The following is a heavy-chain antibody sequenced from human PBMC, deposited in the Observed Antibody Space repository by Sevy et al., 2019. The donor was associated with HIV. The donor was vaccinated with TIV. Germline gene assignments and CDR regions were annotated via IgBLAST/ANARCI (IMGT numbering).Heavy chain of an antibody. CDR3: VRHGGGGCSGTRCLGYYYYGMDV. Sequence: GESLKISCKGSGYSFSNYWISWVRQMPGKGLEWMGRIDPSDSYTTYSPSFQGHVTISSDKSMSTAYRQWRVLKASDTAMYYCVRHGGGGCSGTRCLGYYYYGMDVWGQGTTVTVSS. V-gene: IGHV5-10-1*01. D-gene: IGHD2-2*01. CDR2: IDPSDSYT. J-gene: IGHJ6*02. CDR1: GYSFSNYW.